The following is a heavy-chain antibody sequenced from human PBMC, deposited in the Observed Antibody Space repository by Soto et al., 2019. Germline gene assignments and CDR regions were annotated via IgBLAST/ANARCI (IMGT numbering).Heavy chain of an antibody. V-gene: IGHV3-33*01. CDR2: IWYDGSNK. J-gene: IGHJ6*02. Sequence: AGGSLRLSCAASGFTFSSYGMHWVRQAPGKGLEWVAVIWYDGSNKYYADSVKGRFTISRDNSKNTLYLQMNSLRAEDTAVYYCARARGEKIAARPDGSYYYGMDVWGQGTTVTVSS. CDR3: ARARGEKIAARPDGSYYYGMDV. D-gene: IGHD6-6*01. CDR1: GFTFSSYG.